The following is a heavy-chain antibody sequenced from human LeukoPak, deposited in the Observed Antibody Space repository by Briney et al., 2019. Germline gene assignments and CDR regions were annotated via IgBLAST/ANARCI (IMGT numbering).Heavy chain of an antibody. CDR3: VRAPVTSCRGAFCYPFDI. Sequence: GGSLRLSCAASGFTFRRYGMSWVRQAPGKGLEWVSATSSSDAGTYHAESVRGRFTISRDNSKNTLYLQMNSLRADDAAVYYCVRAPVTSCRGAFCYPFDIWGQGTLVTVSS. CDR2: TSSSDAGT. J-gene: IGHJ4*02. CDR1: GFTFRRYG. V-gene: IGHV3-23*01. D-gene: IGHD2-15*01.